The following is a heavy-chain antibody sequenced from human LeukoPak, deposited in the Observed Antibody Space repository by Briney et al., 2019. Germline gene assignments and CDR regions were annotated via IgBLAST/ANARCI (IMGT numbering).Heavy chain of an antibody. D-gene: IGHD1-20*01. CDR2: IKQDGSEK. CDR3: AREPWYSWGAYFDY. V-gene: IGHV3-7*01. CDR1: GFTFSSYW. Sequence: PGGSLRLSCAASGFTFSSYWMSWVRQAPGKGLEWVANIKQDGSEKYYVDSVKGRFTISRDNAKNSLYLQMNSLRAEDTAVYYCAREPWYSWGAYFDYWGQGTLVTVSS. J-gene: IGHJ4*02.